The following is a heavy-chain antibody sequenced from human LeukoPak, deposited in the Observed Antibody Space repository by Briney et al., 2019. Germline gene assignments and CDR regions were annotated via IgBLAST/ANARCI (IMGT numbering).Heavy chain of an antibody. D-gene: IGHD2-21*01. V-gene: IGHV3-23*01. Sequence: GGSLRLSCAASGFTLSSYAMSWVRQAPGEGLEWVSAISDSGNTYHADSVKGRFTISRDSSKNKLFLQMNWLRPEDAAVYYCAKAPVTTCRGAYCYPFDYWGQGTLVTVSS. CDR2: ISDSGNT. CDR1: GFTLSSYA. CDR3: AKAPVTTCRGAYCYPFDY. J-gene: IGHJ4*02.